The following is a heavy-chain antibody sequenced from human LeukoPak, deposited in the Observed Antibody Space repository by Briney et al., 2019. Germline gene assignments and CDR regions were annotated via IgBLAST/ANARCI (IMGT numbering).Heavy chain of an antibody. V-gene: IGHV1-2*02. CDR1: GYTFTGYY. J-gene: IGHJ5*02. CDR3: ARDLRGGDCS. CDR2: INPNSGGT. Sequence: ASVKVSCKDSGYTFTGYYMHWVRQAPGQGLEWMGWINPNSGGTSYAQKFQGRVTMTRDTSISTAYMELSRLRSDDTAVYYCARDLRGGDCSWGQGTLVTVSS. D-gene: IGHD2-21*02.